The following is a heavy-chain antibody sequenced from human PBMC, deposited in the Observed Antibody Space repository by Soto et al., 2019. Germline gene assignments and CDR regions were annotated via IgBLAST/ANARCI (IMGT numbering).Heavy chain of an antibody. Sequence: GGSLSLSCAASGFTFSSYGMHWLRQAPGKGLEWVALISYDGSDKYYADSVKGRFTISRDNSKNTLYLQMNSLRAEDTAVYYCAKDGTGATYEPSYFDFWGQGTLVTVSS. D-gene: IGHD1-26*01. V-gene: IGHV3-30*18. CDR1: GFTFSSYG. CDR2: ISYDGSDK. J-gene: IGHJ4*02. CDR3: AKDGTGATYEPSYFDF.